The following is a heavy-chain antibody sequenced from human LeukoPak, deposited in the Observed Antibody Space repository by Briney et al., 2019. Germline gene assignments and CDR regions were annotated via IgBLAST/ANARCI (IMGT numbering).Heavy chain of an antibody. CDR2: IYYSGST. J-gene: IGHJ4*02. CDR1: GGSISSSSYY. V-gene: IGHV4-39*07. D-gene: IGHD5-18*01. CDR3: ARDTRVEIQLAGYFDY. Sequence: PSETLSLTCTVSGGSISSSSYYWGWIRQPPGKGLEWIGSIYYSGSTYYNPSLKSRVTISVDTSKNQFSLKLSSVTAADTAVYYCARDTRVEIQLAGYFDYWGQGTLVTVSS.